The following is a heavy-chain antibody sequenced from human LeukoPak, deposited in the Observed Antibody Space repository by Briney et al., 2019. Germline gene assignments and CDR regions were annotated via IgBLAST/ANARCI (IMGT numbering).Heavy chain of an antibody. CDR2: IYSGGST. CDR3: ARELLDSGAFDI. J-gene: IGHJ3*02. V-gene: IGHV3-53*04. D-gene: IGHD3/OR15-3a*01. CDR1: GFXFSSYA. Sequence: PGGSLRLSCAASGFXFSSYAMSWVRQAPGKGQEWVSLIYSGGSTYYADSVKGRFTISRHNSKNTLYLQMNSLRAEDAAVYYCARELLDSGAFDIWGQGTMVTVSS.